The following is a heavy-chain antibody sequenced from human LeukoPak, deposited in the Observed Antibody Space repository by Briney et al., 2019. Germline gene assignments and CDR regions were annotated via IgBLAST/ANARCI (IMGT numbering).Heavy chain of an antibody. J-gene: IGHJ6*03. CDR3: AKEVGGYYYYMDV. Sequence: PGGSLRLSCAASGFTYSSYGMHWVRQAPGKGLEWVAFIRYDGSNKYYADSVKGRFTISRDNSKNTLYLQMNSLRAEDTAVYYCAKEVGGYYYYMDVWGKGTTVTVSS. V-gene: IGHV3-30*02. CDR2: IRYDGSNK. CDR1: GFTYSSYG.